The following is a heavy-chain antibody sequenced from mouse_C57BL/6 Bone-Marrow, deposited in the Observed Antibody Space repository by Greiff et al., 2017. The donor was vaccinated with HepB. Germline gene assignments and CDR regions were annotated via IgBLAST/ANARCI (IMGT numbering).Heavy chain of an antibody. CDR3: ARRGDYCFAY. D-gene: IGHD2-4*01. CDR1: GYTFTSYW. V-gene: IGHV1-50*01. CDR2: IDPSDSYT. J-gene: IGHJ3*01. Sequence: VQLQQPGAELVKPGASVKLSCKASGYTFTSYWMQWVKQRPGQGLEWIGEIDPSDSYTNYNQKFKGKATLTVDTSSSTAYMQLSSLTSEDSAVYYCARRGDYCFAYWGQGTLVTVSA.